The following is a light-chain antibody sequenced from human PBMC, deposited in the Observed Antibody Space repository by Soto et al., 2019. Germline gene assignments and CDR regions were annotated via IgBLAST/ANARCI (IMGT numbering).Light chain of an antibody. CDR1: SSNIGSNY. CDR3: AAWDDSLSGLYV. V-gene: IGLV1-47*01. Sequence: QSVLTQPTSASGTPGQRVTISCSGSSSNIGSNYVYWYQQLPGTAPKLLIYRNNQRLSGVPDRFSGSKSGTSASLAISGLRSEDEADYYCAAWDDSLSGLYVFGTGTKVTVL. J-gene: IGLJ1*01. CDR2: RNN.